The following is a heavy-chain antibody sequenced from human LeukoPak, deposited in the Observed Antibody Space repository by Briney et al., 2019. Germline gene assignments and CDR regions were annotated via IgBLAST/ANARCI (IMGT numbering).Heavy chain of an antibody. CDR2: ISYDGSNK. CDR3: AKVRNYCSSTSCLDYYYAMDV. V-gene: IGHV3-30*18. Sequence: GGSLRLPCAASGFTFSSYGMHWVRQAPGKGLEWVAVISYDGSNKYYADSVKGRFTISRDNSKNTLYLQMNSLRAEDTAVYYCAKVRNYCSSTSCLDYYYAMDVWGQGTTVTVSS. J-gene: IGHJ6*02. CDR1: GFTFSSYG. D-gene: IGHD2-2*01.